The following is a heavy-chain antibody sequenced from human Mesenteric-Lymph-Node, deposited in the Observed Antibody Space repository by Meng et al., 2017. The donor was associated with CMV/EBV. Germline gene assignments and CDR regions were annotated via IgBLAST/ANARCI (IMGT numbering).Heavy chain of an antibody. CDR2: IISSGGTI. D-gene: IGHD3-10*01. J-gene: IGHJ3*02. Sequence: GESLKISCATSGLTLSDYYMTWIRQAPGKGLEWVSNIISSGGTIYYADSVKGRFTISRDNAKNSLYLQMNSLRAEDTAVYYCARTISGAFDIWGQGTMVTVSS. CDR3: ARTISGAFDI. CDR1: GLTLSDYY. V-gene: IGHV3-11*01.